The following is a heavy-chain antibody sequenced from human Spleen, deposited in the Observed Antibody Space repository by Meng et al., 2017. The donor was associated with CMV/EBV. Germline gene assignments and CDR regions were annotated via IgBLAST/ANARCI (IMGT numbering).Heavy chain of an antibody. CDR1: RSDS. CDR2: IILLLGTT. Sequence: RSDSISWVRKAPGQGLEWMGGIILLLGTTNYVKKFQGRLTITAEKSTRTVYMGLNSLTFEDTAIYYCARGTYARSVFGLFIGDAFDIWAQGTMVTVSS. CDR3: ARGTYARSVFGLFIGDAFDI. D-gene: IGHD3/OR15-3a*01. V-gene: IGHV1-69*08. J-gene: IGHJ3*02.